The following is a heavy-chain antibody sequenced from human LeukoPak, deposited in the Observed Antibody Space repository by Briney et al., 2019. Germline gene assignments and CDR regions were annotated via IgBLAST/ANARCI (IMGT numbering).Heavy chain of an antibody. CDR1: GFTLSSYA. Sequence: GRSLRLSCAASGFTLSSYAMHWVRQAPGKGLEWVAVISYDGSNKYYADSVKGRFTISRDNSKNTLYLQMNSLRAEDTAVYYCARDSCRGSSTSCWFDPWGQGTLVTVSS. CDR3: ARDSCRGSSTSCWFDP. J-gene: IGHJ5*02. V-gene: IGHV3-30-3*01. D-gene: IGHD2-2*01. CDR2: ISYDGSNK.